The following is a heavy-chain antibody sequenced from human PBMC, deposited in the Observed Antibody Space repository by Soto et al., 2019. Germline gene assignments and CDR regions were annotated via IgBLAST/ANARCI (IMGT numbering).Heavy chain of an antibody. CDR3: ARIRLALTGDSLNDY. J-gene: IGHJ4*02. Sequence: SGPTLVNPTQTLTQTCTFSGFSRITSGMCVSWIRQPPGKALEWLARIDWDDDKYYSTSLKTRLTISKDTSKNQVVLTMANMDPVDTATYYCARIRLALTGDSLNDYSSQGTLDIVSS. V-gene: IGHV2-70*11. CDR1: GFSRITSGMC. CDR2: IDWDDDK. D-gene: IGHD1-20*01.